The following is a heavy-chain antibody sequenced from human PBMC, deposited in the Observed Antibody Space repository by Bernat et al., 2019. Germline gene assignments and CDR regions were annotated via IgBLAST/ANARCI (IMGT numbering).Heavy chain of an antibody. CDR3: ARFGGGIQLWHYYYYGMDV. Sequence: EVQLVQSGAEVKKPGESLRISCKGSGYSFTSDWISWVRQMPGKGLEWMGRLDPSDSYTNYSPSFQCHVTISADKSIRTAYLQLSSLKASDTAMYYWARFGGGIQLWHYYYYGMDVWGEGTKVTVSS. V-gene: IGHV5-10-1*03. CDR1: GYSFTSDW. CDR2: LDPSDSYT. D-gene: IGHD5-18*01. J-gene: IGHJ6*04.